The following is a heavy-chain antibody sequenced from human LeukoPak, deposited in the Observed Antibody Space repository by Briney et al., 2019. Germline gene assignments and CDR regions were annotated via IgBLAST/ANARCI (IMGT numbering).Heavy chain of an antibody. CDR2: IQFDGSDE. J-gene: IGHJ4*02. V-gene: IGHV3-30*02. Sequence: GGSLRLSCAASGFIFSTYGMHWVRQAPGKGLEWVAFIQFDGSDEFYAASVRGRFTISRDNSKNTLYLQMNSLRPEDTSVYYCAEDQKLQPFHYWGQGTLVTVSS. CDR1: GFIFSTYG. CDR3: AEDQKLQPFHY. D-gene: IGHD2-15*01.